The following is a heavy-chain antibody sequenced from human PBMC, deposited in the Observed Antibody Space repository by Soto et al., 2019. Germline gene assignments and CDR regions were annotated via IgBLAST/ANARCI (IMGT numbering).Heavy chain of an antibody. J-gene: IGHJ4*02. Sequence: AGGSLRLSCAASGFPFSSSAMSWVRQAPGKGLEWVAVISYDESNKYYADSVKGRFTISRDNSKNTLYLQMNSLRAEDTAVYYCAKGYSSSWYYFDYWGQGTLVTVSS. D-gene: IGHD6-13*01. CDR3: AKGYSSSWYYFDY. CDR2: ISYDESNK. V-gene: IGHV3-30*18. CDR1: GFPFSSSA.